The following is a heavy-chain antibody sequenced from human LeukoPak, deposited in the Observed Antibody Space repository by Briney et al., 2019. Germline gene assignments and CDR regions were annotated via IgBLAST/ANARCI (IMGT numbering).Heavy chain of an antibody. CDR2: IISSGDLM. D-gene: IGHD4/OR15-4a*01. J-gene: IGHJ5*02. V-gene: IGHV3-48*03. CDR3: KRGHDLYDYGDHGCFDP. Sequence: GGSLRLSCSAASGFPFSSSDMNWFRQAPGKGLEWISYIISSGDLMYYAESVKGRFSISRNNAKNSLFLQMNSLRVEDTAIYYCKRGHDLYDYGDHGCFDPWGQGTLVTVSS. CDR1: GFPFSSSD.